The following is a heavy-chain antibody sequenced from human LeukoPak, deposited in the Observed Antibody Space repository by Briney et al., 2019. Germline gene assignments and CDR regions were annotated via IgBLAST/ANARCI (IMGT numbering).Heavy chain of an antibody. J-gene: IGHJ4*02. Sequence: GGSLRLSCVVSGLTFNNYWMHWVRQAPGKGLVWVSRINGDGSSTSYADSVKGRFTISRDNARNTLYLQMNDLRAEDTAVYYCAREGFDDWGRGTLVTVSS. CDR2: INGDGSST. CDR3: AREGFDD. CDR1: GLTFNNYW. V-gene: IGHV3-74*01.